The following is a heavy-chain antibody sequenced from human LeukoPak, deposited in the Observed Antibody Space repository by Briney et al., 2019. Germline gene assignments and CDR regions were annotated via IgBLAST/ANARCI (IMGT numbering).Heavy chain of an antibody. CDR2: ISYDGSNK. D-gene: IGHD2-2*01. CDR1: GFTFSNYG. CDR3: ARGLIVVVPAAPVDY. V-gene: IGHV3-30*03. J-gene: IGHJ4*02. Sequence: GGSLRLSCAASGFTFSNYGMHWVRQAPGKGLEWVAVISYDGSNKYYADSVKGRFTISRDNSKNTLYLQMNSLRAEDTAVYYCARGLIVVVPAAPVDYWGQGTLVTVSS.